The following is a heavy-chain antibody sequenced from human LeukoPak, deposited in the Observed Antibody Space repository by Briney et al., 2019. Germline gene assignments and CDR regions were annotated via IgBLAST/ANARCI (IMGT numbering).Heavy chain of an antibody. Sequence: GGSLRLSCAASGFDFQNHVIHWVRQVPGKGLEWVAVISHDVNVKFYADSVKGRLTISRDNSKNTLYLQMDSLRAEDTAVYYCARDRAWNYFDYWGQGTLVTVSS. D-gene: IGHD3-3*01. J-gene: IGHJ4*02. V-gene: IGHV3-30-3*01. CDR1: GFDFQNHV. CDR3: ARDRAWNYFDY. CDR2: ISHDVNVK.